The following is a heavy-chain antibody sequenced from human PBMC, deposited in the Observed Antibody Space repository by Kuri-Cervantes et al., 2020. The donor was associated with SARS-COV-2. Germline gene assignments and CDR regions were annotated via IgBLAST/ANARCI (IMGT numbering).Heavy chain of an antibody. CDR2: INHSGST. CDR1: GGSFSGYY. V-gene: IGHV4-34*01. Sequence: SQTLSLTCAVYGGSFSGYYWSWIRQPPGKGLEWIGEINHSGSTNYNPSLKSRVTISVDTSKNQFPLKLSSVTAADTAVYYCARRDGGLGGWAFDIWGQGTMVTVSS. CDR3: ARRDGGLGGWAFDI. D-gene: IGHD5-24*01. J-gene: IGHJ3*02.